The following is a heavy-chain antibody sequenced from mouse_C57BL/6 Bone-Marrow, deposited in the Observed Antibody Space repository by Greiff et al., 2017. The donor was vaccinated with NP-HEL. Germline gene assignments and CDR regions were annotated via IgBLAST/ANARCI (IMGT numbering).Heavy chain of an antibody. V-gene: IGHV1-19*01. CDR3: ARGGDYAVRSYYAMDY. J-gene: IGHJ4*01. D-gene: IGHD2-4*01. Sequence: EVQLQQSGPVLVKPGASVKMSCKASGYTFTDYYMNWVKQSHGKSLEWIGVINPYNGGTSYNQKFKGKATLTVDKSSSTAYMELNSLTSEDSAVYDCARGGDYAVRSYYAMDYWGQGTSVTVSS. CDR1: GYTFTDYY. CDR2: INPYNGGT.